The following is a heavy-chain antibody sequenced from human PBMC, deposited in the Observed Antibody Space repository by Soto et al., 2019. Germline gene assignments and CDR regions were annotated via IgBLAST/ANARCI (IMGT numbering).Heavy chain of an antibody. J-gene: IGHJ4*02. CDR1: SYTFTGYY. Sequence: GASVNVSCKASSYTFTGYYVHWVRQAPGQGLEWMGWINPNSGGTNYAQKFQGRVTMTRDTSISTAYMDLNRLRSDDTAVYYCARARYCSSASCYKFDYWGQGTLVTVSS. D-gene: IGHD2-2*01. V-gene: IGHV1-2*02. CDR2: INPNSGGT. CDR3: ARARYCSSASCYKFDY.